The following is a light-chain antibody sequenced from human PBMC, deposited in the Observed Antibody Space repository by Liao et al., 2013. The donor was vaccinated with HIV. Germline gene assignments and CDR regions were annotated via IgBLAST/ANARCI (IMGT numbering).Light chain of an antibody. Sequence: SYELTQPPSVSVSPGQTATITCSGHKLGDKYACWYQQKPGQSPVLVIYQDNKRPSGIPERFSGSNSGNTATLTISGAQAMDGADYYCQAWDRNTVVFGGGTKLTVL. J-gene: IGLJ2*01. V-gene: IGLV3-1*01. CDR3: QAWDRNTVV. CDR1: KLGDKY. CDR2: QDN.